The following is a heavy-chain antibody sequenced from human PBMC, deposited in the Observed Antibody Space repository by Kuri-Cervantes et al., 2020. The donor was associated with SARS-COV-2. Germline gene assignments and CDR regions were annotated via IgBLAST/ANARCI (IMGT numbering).Heavy chain of an antibody. CDR3: AKDYRITMVRVGAFDI. Sequence: GGSLRLSCAASGFTFSSYAMHWVRQAPGKGLEWVAVISYDGSNKYYADSVKGRFTISRDNSKNTLYLQMNSLRAEDTAVYYCAKDYRITMVRVGAFDIWGQGTMVTVSS. D-gene: IGHD3-10*01. CDR2: ISYDGSNK. CDR1: GFTFSSYA. J-gene: IGHJ3*02. V-gene: IGHV3-30-3*01.